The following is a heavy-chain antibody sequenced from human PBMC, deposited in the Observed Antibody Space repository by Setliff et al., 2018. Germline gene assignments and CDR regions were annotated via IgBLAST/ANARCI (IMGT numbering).Heavy chain of an antibody. CDR3: ATRTYYDSNGYYYAIAGPFDI. CDR1: GGPISSSIYY. J-gene: IGHJ3*02. CDR2: IYYSGST. V-gene: IGHV4-39*01. D-gene: IGHD3-22*01. Sequence: SETLSLTCSVSGGPISSSIYYWGWIRQPPGKGLEWIGSIYYSGSTYYSPSLKRRVTISVDTSKNQFSLKLSSVTAADTAVYYCATRTYYDSNGYYYAIAGPFDIWGQGTMVTVSS.